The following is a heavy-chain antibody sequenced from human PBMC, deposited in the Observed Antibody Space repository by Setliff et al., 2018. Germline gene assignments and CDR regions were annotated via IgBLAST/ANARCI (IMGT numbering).Heavy chain of an antibody. CDR1: GYTFTSYA. CDR3: ARDRRCSSTSCWTADAFDI. D-gene: IGHD2-2*01. J-gene: IGHJ3*02. CDR2: INTNTGNP. V-gene: IGHV7-4-1*02. Sequence: ASVKVSCKASGYTFTSYAMNWVRQAPGQGLEWMGWINTNTGNPTYAQGFTGRVVFSLDTSVSTAYLQISSLKAEDTAVYYCARDRRCSSTSCWTADAFDIWAKGQWSPSPQ.